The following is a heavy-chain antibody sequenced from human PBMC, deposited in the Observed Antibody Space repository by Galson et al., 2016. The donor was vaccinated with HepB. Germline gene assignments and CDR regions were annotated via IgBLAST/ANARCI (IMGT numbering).Heavy chain of an antibody. CDR3: ARQGDDYGLAY. V-gene: IGHV5-51*01. D-gene: IGHD4-17*01. CDR2: IFPRDFET. J-gene: IGHJ4*02. Sequence: QSGAEVKKPGESLKISCKGSGYTFNSYWIGWVRQMPGKGLEWMGIIFPRDFETRYSPSFQGRVTISADMSLSTAYLQWNSLKASDTAIYYCARQGDDYGLAYWGQGALVTVSS. CDR1: GYTFNSYW.